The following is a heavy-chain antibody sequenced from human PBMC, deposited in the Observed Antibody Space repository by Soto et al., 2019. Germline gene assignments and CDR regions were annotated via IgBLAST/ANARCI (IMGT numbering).Heavy chain of an antibody. V-gene: IGHV3-30*03. J-gene: IGHJ6*02. Sequence: QVQLGESGGGVVQPGRSLRLSCAASGFTFSSYGMHWVRQAPGKGLEWVAVISYDGSNKYYADSVKGLFTISRDNSKNTLYLQMNSLRDEDTAVYYCARVVPAAMRGYYYYYGMDVWGQGTTVTVSS. CDR1: GFTFSSYG. CDR3: ARVVPAAMRGYYYYYGMDV. CDR2: ISYDGSNK. D-gene: IGHD2-2*01.